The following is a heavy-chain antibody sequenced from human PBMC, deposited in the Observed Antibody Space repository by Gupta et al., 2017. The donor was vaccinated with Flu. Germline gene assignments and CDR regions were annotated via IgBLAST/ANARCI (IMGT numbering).Heavy chain of an antibody. Sequence: ELQLVESGGGLVKPGGSLRLSCAPSGFGFSSAYMNWVRQAPGKGLEWVGRLKSEIDGGAADYAAPVKGRFTISRDDSKNTLFLQMNSLRTEDTAVYFCTTDSSGGITFDIWGQGTVVTVSA. V-gene: IGHV3-15*01. CDR3: TTDSSGGITFDI. CDR2: LKSEIDGGAA. D-gene: IGHD3-16*01. CDR1: GFGFSSAY. J-gene: IGHJ3*02.